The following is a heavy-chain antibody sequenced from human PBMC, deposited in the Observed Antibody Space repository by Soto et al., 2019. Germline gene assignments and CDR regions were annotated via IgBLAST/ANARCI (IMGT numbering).Heavy chain of an antibody. J-gene: IGHJ6*02. CDR3: ARGPNCSGGSCYQQDYYYYGMDA. CDR1: GGSFSGYY. V-gene: IGHV4-34*01. D-gene: IGHD2-15*01. CDR2: INHSGST. Sequence: SETLSLTCAVYGGSFSGYYWSWIRQPPGKGLEWIGEINHSGSTNYNPSLKSRVTISVDTSKNQFSLKLSSVTAADTAVYYCARGPNCSGGSCYQQDYYYYGMDAWGQGTTVTVSS.